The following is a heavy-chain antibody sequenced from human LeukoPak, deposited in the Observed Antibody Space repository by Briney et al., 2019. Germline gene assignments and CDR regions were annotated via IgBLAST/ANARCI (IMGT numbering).Heavy chain of an antibody. CDR1: GGSVSSGSYY. J-gene: IGHJ4*02. V-gene: IGHV4-61*01. D-gene: IGHD6-13*01. Sequence: PSETLSLTCTVSGGSVSSGSYYWSWIRQPPGKGLEWIGYIYYSGSTNYNPSLKSRVTISVDTSKNQFSLKLSSVTAADTAVYYCARGSWDRLDYWGQGTLVTVSS. CDR2: IYYSGST. CDR3: ARGSWDRLDY.